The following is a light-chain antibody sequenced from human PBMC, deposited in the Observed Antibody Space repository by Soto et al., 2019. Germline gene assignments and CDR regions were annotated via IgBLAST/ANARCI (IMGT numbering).Light chain of an antibody. J-gene: IGLJ1*01. V-gene: IGLV2-14*01. CDR1: SSDVGGYNY. CDR3: SSYTSSSTEV. CDR2: DVS. Sequence: QSALTKPASVSGSAGQSITISCTGTSSDVGGYNYVSWYQQHPGKAPKLMIYDVSNRPSGVSNRFSGSKSGNTASLTISGLQAEDEADYYCSSYTSSSTEVFGTGTKLTVL.